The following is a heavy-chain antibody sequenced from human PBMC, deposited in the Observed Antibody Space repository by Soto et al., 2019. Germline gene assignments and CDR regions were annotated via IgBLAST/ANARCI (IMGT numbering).Heavy chain of an antibody. Sequence: GSGPTLVNPTQTLTLTCTFSGFSLSTSGMRVSWIRQPPGKALEWLARIDWDDDKFYSTSLKTRLTISKDTSKNQVVLTMTNMDPVDTATYYCAREQGPFEYSSSYGMDVWGQGTTVTVSS. CDR3: AREQGPFEYSSSYGMDV. J-gene: IGHJ6*02. D-gene: IGHD6-6*01. CDR1: GFSLSTSGMR. V-gene: IGHV2-70*04. CDR2: IDWDDDK.